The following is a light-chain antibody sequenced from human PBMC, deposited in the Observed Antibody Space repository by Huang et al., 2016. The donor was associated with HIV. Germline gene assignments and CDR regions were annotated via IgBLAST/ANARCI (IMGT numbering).Light chain of an antibody. CDR1: QSVGSH. Sequence: EIVLTQSPTTLSLSPGERATLSCRASQSVGSHLAWYQQRPGQAPRLLISEAYNRAAGIPDRFRGSGSGTDFTLTITSLEPEDVAVYYCQHRTSWPPMFTFGPGTKVDIK. J-gene: IGKJ3*01. V-gene: IGKV3-11*01. CDR2: EAY. CDR3: QHRTSWPPMFT.